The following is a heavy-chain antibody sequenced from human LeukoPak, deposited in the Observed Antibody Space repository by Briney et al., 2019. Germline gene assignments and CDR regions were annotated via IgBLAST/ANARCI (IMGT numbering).Heavy chain of an antibody. J-gene: IGHJ4*02. V-gene: IGHV4-4*07. CDR1: GGSISSYY. CDR3: ARGPGFGTNPIDY. CDR2: IYTSGST. D-gene: IGHD2-2*01. Sequence: SETLSLTCTVSGGSISSYYWSWIRQPAGKGLEWIGRIYTSGSTNYNPSLKSRATMSVDTSKNQFSLKLSSVTAADTAVYYRARGPGFGTNPIDYWGQGTLVTVSS.